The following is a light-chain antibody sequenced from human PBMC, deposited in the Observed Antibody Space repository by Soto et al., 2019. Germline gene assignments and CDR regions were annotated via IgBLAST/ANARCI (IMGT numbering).Light chain of an antibody. J-gene: IGKJ2*01. V-gene: IGKV1-5*01. Sequence: IQMTQSPSTLSASVGDRVTITCRASQSISSWLAWYQQKPGKAPKLLIYDASSLESGVPSRFSGSGSGTEFTLTISSLQPDGFATYYCQQYNSYSYTFGQGTKLEIK. CDR1: QSISSW. CDR2: DAS. CDR3: QQYNSYSYT.